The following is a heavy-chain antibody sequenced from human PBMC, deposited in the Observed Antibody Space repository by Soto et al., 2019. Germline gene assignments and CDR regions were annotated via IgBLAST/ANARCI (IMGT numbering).Heavy chain of an antibody. CDR1: GFTFSSYS. D-gene: IGHD2-8*01. CDR2: ISSSSSTI. CDR3: AREKATNGYIYYFDN. V-gene: IGHV3-48*02. J-gene: IGHJ4*02. Sequence: GSLRLSCAASGFTFSSYSMNWVRQAPGKGLEWVSYISSSSSTIYYADSVKGRFTISRDNAKNSLYLQMNSLRDEDTAVYYCAREKATNGYIYYFDNWSQGTLVTVSS.